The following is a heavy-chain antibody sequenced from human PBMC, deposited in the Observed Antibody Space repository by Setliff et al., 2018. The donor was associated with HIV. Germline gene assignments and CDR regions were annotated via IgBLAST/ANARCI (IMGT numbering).Heavy chain of an antibody. CDR3: AQIWFGGAHFR. J-gene: IGHJ4*02. CDR1: GFTFDSYG. Sequence: PGESLTISCEASGFTFDSYGMHWVRQAPGKGLEWVATVSYDGNYKFYTDSVEGRFTVSRDNSKNTLYLQMNSLRAEDTAVYYCAQIWFGGAHFRWGQGTLVTVSS. V-gene: IGHV3-30*18. CDR2: VSYDGNYK. D-gene: IGHD3-10*01.